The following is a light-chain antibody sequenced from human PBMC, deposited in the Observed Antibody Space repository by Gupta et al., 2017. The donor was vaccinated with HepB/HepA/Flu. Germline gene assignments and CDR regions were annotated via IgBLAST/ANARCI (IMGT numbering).Light chain of an antibody. CDR1: NIGNRA. J-gene: IGLJ3*02. Sequence: SYMLTQPPSVSLAPGKTATITCGGDNIGNRAVHWYQQKPGQAPILIIYYNNDRPSGIPDRFSGSNSGNTATLTINRVEAGDDADYYCQVWDSSSNPWVFGGGTKLTVL. CDR2: YNN. V-gene: IGLV3-21*01. CDR3: QVWDSSSNPWV.